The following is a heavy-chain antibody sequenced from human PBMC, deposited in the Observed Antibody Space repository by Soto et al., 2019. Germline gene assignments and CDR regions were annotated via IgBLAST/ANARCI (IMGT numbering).Heavy chain of an antibody. CDR1: GGSISRSDFY. CDR3: ASAPAYSGNYCWFDP. CDR2: IYYSGST. V-gene: IGHV4-30-4*01. J-gene: IGHJ5*02. Sequence: LSLTCTVSGGSISRSDFYWSWIRQPPGKGLEWIGYIYYSGSTYYNPSLKSRVTISVDTSKNQFSLKLSPVTAADTAVYYCASAPAYSGNYCWFDPWGQGTLVTVSS. D-gene: IGHD4-4*01.